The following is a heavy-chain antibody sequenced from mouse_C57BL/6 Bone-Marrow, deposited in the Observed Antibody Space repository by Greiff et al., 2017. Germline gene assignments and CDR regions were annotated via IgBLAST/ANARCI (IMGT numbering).Heavy chain of an antibody. V-gene: IGHV14-4*01. CDR1: GFNIKDDY. CDR3: TTEDPVF. Sequence: EVMLVESGAELVRPGASVKLSCTASGFNIKDDYMHWVKQRPEQGLEWIGWIDPENGDTEYASKFQGKATITADTSSNTAYLQLSSLTSEDTAVYYCTTEDPVFWGQGTTLTVSS. CDR2: IDPENGDT. J-gene: IGHJ2*01.